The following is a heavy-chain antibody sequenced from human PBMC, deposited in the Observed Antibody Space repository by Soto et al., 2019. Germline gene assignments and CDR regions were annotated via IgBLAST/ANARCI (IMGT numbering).Heavy chain of an antibody. CDR2: ISAHNGNT. Sequence: QVHLVQSGAEVKKPGASVKVSCKASGYTFTSYGITWVRQAPGQGLGWMGWISAHNGNTDYAQKLQGRVIVTRDTCTSSAYRELRCLRSDDTAVYYCARGRYGDYWGQGAVVTVSA. J-gene: IGHJ4*02. CDR3: ARGRYGDY. D-gene: IGHD1-1*01. V-gene: IGHV1-18*01. CDR1: GYTFTSYG.